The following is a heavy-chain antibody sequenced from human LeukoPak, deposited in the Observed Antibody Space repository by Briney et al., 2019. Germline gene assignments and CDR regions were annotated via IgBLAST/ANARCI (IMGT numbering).Heavy chain of an antibody. J-gene: IGHJ4*02. CDR2: ISYDGSNK. Sequence: GGSLRLSCAASGFTFSSYGMHWVRQAPGKGLEWVAVISYDGSNKYYADSVKGRFTISRDNTRNSLYLQMNSLRAEDTAVYYCTRGAGTYYYDSSGYYPGYWGQGTLVTVSS. V-gene: IGHV3-30*03. CDR1: GFTFSSYG. CDR3: TRGAGTYYYDSSGYYPGY. D-gene: IGHD3-22*01.